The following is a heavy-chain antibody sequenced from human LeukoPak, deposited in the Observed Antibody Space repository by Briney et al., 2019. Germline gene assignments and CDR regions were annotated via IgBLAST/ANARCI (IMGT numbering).Heavy chain of an antibody. J-gene: IGHJ4*02. Sequence: GGSLRLSCAASGFTFRSYATSWVRQAPGKGLEWVSVISGSGSSTDYADSVKGRFTISRDNSKNTLYLQMNSLRAEDTAVYYCARDYYDSSGTYFDYWGQGTLVTVSS. V-gene: IGHV3-23*01. CDR2: ISGSGSST. CDR1: GFTFRSYA. D-gene: IGHD3-22*01. CDR3: ARDYYDSSGTYFDY.